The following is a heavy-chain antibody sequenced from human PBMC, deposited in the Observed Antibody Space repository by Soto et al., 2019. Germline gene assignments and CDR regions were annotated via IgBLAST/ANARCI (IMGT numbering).Heavy chain of an antibody. CDR2: INSDGSST. Sequence: GGSLRLSCAASGFTFSSYWMHWVRQAPGKGLVWVSRINSDGSSTSYADSVKGRFTISRDSAKNTLYLQMNSLRAEDTAVYYCARDSSGWYLRTYYYYGMDVWGQGTTVTVS. CDR1: GFTFSSYW. D-gene: IGHD6-19*01. CDR3: ARDSSGWYLRTYYYYGMDV. V-gene: IGHV3-74*01. J-gene: IGHJ6*02.